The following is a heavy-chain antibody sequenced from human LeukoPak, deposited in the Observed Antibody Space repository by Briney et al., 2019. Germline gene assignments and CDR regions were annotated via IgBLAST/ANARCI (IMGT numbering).Heavy chain of an antibody. CDR1: GGSFSGYY. V-gene: IGHV4-34*01. CDR2: TNHSGST. Sequence: SETLSLTCAVYGGSFSGYYWSWIRQPPGKGLEWIGETNHSGSTNYNPSLKSRVTISVDTSKNQFSLKLSSVTAADTAVYYCARDRDGDYFDYWGQGTLVTVSS. CDR3: ARDRDGDYFDY. J-gene: IGHJ4*02.